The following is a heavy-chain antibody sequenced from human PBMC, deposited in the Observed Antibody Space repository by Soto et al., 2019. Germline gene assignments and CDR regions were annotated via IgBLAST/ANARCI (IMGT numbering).Heavy chain of an antibody. CDR2: INGNSKKT. CDR3: PRLGSYNNRGTGYMGYFDY. Sequence: QIQLAQSGAEVKKPGASVKVSCKASGYNFITYGISWVRQAPGQGLEWMGWINGNSKKTNSAQKFQGRGTMTADTSASTAYMGLTSLHTEDTAVYYCPRLGSYNNRGTGYMGYFDYWGQGSLVNASS. V-gene: IGHV1-18*01. J-gene: IGHJ4*02. CDR1: GYNFITYG. D-gene: IGHD3-22*01.